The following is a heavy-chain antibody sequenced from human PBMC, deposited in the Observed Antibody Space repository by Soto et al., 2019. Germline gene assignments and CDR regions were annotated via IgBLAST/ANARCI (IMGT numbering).Heavy chain of an antibody. J-gene: IGHJ6*02. D-gene: IGHD2-15*01. CDR3: VMVENDVTPTPQDV. CDR1: GYIFVNYG. Sequence: QVQLVQSGDEVKKPGASVKVSCKASGYIFVNYGLAWVRQAPGQGLEWMGWISPYTGNTHSATKVQGRLTITTDTSTSTAYMGLGSLTSDDTAVYYCVMVENDVTPTPQDVWGQGTTVTVSS. V-gene: IGHV1-18*01. CDR2: ISPYTGNT.